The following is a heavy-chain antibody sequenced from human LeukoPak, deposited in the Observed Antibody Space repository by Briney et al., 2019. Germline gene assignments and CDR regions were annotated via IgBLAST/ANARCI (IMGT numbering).Heavy chain of an antibody. CDR1: GFTFSGSY. J-gene: IGHJ6*04. CDR3: ARDNYYRMDV. Sequence: PGGSLRLSCAASGFTFSGSYIAWVRQAPGKGLEWVGNIKEDGTEKYYVDSVKGRFTISRDNAKNSLYLQMNSLRAEDTAVYYCARDNYYRMDVWGRGTTVTVSS. CDR2: IKEDGTEK. V-gene: IGHV3-7*01.